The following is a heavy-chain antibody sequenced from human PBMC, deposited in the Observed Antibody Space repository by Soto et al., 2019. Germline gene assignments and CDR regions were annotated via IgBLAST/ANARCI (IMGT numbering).Heavy chain of an antibody. CDR3: ARTRTEQWLLRRYGMDV. CDR2: IWYGGSNK. CDR1: GFTFSSYG. Sequence: GGSLRLSCAASGFTFSSYGMHWVRQAPGKGLEWVAVIWYGGSNKYYADPVKGRFTISRDNSKNTLYLQMNSLRAEDTAVYYCARTRTEQWLLRRYGMDVWGQGTTVTVSS. V-gene: IGHV3-33*01. D-gene: IGHD6-19*01. J-gene: IGHJ6*02.